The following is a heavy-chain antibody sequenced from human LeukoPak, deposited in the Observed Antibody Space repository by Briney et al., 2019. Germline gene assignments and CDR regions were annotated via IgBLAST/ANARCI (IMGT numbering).Heavy chain of an antibody. J-gene: IGHJ4*02. V-gene: IGHV3-7*01. CDR2: IKQDGSEK. CDR3: ARSQWLRSYYFDY. D-gene: IGHD5-12*01. Sequence: PGGSLRLSYAASGFTFSSYWMSWVRQAPGKGLEWVANIKQDGSEKYYVDSVKGRFTISRDNAKDSLYLQMNSLRAEDTAVYYCARSQWLRSYYFDYWGQGTLVTVSS. CDR1: GFTFSSYW.